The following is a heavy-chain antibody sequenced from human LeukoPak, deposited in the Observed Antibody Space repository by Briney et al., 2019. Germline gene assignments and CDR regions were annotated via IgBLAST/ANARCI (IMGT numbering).Heavy chain of an antibody. CDR2: INPSGGST. V-gene: IGHV1-46*01. CDR3: ARAGGGSYLFDY. Sequence: ASVKVSCKASGYAFTYYYIHWVRQAPGQGLEWMGIINPSGGSTSYAQKFQGRVIMTMDTSTSTVYMDLSSLRSDDTAVYYCARAGGGSYLFDYWGQGTLVTVSS. CDR1: GYAFTYYY. D-gene: IGHD1-26*01. J-gene: IGHJ4*02.